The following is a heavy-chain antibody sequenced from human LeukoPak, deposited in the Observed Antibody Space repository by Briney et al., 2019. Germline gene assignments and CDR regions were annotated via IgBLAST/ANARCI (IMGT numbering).Heavy chain of an antibody. V-gene: IGHV4-39*07. J-gene: IGHJ4*02. CDR1: GGSFTTSSHY. Sequence: SXXLSXTCTVSGGSFTTSSHYWGWIRQPPXKGLEWIGSIYHSGSTYYNPSLKSRVTISVDTSKTQFSLKLSSVTAADTAVYYCARAATPDYWGQGTLVTVSS. CDR3: ARAATPDY. CDR2: IYHSGST. D-gene: IGHD2-15*01.